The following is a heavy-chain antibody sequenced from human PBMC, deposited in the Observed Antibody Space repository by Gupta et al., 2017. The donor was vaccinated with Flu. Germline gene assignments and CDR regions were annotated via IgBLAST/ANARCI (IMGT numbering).Heavy chain of an antibody. J-gene: IGHJ4*02. V-gene: IGHV4-34*01. CDR2: IKHSGST. Sequence: QVQQHQWGAGPSKPSETLSITCAACGGSCSGYYWSWIRQPPEKGLERIGEIKHSGSTNYNPTLKSQVTISVDTSKKHFSLKLSSVTVADTAVYYCARGRFGSPRRFCVFDYWSQGTLVTFSS. CDR1: GGSCSGYY. D-gene: IGHD3-16*01. CDR3: ARGRFGSPRRFCVFDY.